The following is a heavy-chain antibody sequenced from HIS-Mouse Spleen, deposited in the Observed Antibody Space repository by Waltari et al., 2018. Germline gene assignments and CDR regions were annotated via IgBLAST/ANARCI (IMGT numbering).Heavy chain of an antibody. CDR2: IKSKTDGGTT. D-gene: IGHD3-10*01. CDR3: TTAGFGELTYYYYGMDV. V-gene: IGHV3-15*01. J-gene: IGHJ6*02. CDR1: GFTFSNAW. Sequence: EVQLVESGGGLVKPGGSLRLSCAASGFTFSNAWMSWVRQAPGQGLEWVGRIKSKTDGGTTDYAAPVKGRFTISRDDSKNTLYLQMNSLKTEDTAVYYCTTAGFGELTYYYYGMDVWGQGTTVTVSS.